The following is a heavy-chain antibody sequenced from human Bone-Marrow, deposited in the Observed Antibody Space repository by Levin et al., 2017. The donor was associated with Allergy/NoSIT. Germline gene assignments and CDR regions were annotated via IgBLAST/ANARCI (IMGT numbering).Heavy chain of an antibody. CDR1: GGSISSGGYS. CDR2: IYHSGST. J-gene: IGHJ3*02. Sequence: SETLSLTCAVSGGSISSGGYSWSWIRQPPGKGLEWIGYIYHSGSTYYNPSLKSRVTISVDRSKNQFSLKLSSVTAADTAVYYCARATMIVDAFDIWGQGTMVTVSS. V-gene: IGHV4-30-2*01. D-gene: IGHD3-22*01. CDR3: ARATMIVDAFDI.